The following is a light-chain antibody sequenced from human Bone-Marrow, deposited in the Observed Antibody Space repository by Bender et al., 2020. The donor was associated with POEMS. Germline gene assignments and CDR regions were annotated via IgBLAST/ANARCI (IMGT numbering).Light chain of an antibody. Sequence: SYELTQPCSVSVSPGQTATITCSGDTLGDKYVSWYRQEPGQSPTLIIYHDSKRPSGIPDRFSASNSGNSATLTISGAQRVDEADYFCQAWDNSIVIFGGGTKLTVL. CDR3: QAWDNSIVI. J-gene: IGLJ2*01. CDR2: HDS. V-gene: IGLV3-1*01. CDR1: TLGDKY.